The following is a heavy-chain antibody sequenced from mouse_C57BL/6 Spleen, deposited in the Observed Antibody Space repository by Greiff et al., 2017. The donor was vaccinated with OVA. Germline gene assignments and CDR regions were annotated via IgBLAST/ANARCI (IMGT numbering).Heavy chain of an antibody. CDR1: GYTFTSYD. Sequence: VMLVESGPELVKPGASVKLSCKASGYTFTSYDINWVKQRPGQGLEWIGWIYPRDGSTKYNEKFKGKATLTVDTSSSTAYMELHSLTSEDSAVYFCARKGDGIFDYWGQGTTLTVSS. J-gene: IGHJ2*01. V-gene: IGHV1-85*01. CDR3: ARKGDGIFDY. CDR2: IYPRDGST. D-gene: IGHD2-1*01.